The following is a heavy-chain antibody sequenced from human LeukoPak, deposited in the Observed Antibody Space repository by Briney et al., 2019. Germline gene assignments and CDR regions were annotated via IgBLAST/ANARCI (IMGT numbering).Heavy chain of an antibody. CDR1: GASVSSASY. D-gene: IGHD1-26*01. Sequence: SETLSLTCTVSGASVSSASYWSWIRQPPGKGVEWIAHIYNGVNTNYNPSLKGRVTISVDTSKNQFSLRLNSVTAADTAVYYCARSRAFNSGAFDPWGQGSLVTVSS. V-gene: IGHV4-61*01. CDR3: ARSRAFNSGAFDP. J-gene: IGHJ5*02. CDR2: IYNGVNT.